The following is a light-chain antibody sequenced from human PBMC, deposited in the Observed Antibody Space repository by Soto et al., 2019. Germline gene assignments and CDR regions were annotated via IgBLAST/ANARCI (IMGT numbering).Light chain of an antibody. V-gene: IGKV1-27*01. Sequence: DIQMTQSPSSLSAAVGDRVTITCRASQGISNHLAWYQHKPGRVPKLLIYAASTLQSGVPSRFSGSGSGTDFTLTISSLQPDDVATYYCQKCDSAPPFTSGPGTKV. J-gene: IGKJ3*01. CDR3: QKCDSAPPFT. CDR1: QGISNH. CDR2: AAS.